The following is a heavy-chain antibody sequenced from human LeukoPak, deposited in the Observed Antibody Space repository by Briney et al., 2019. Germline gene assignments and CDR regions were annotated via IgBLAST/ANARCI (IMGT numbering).Heavy chain of an antibody. CDR3: ARDGSSGYSST. CDR2: IYSGGST. D-gene: IGHD3-22*01. V-gene: IGHV3-53*04. J-gene: IGHJ4*02. Sequence: PGGSLRLSCAASGFTFSSYAMTWVRQAPGKGLEWVSVIYSGGSTYYADSVKGRFTISRHNSKNTLYLQMNSLRAEDTAVYYCARDGSSGYSSTWGQGTLVTVSS. CDR1: GFTFSSYA.